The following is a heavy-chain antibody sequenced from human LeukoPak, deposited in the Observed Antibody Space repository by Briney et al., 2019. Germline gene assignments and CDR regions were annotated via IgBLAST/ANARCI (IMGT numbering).Heavy chain of an antibody. CDR1: GGTFSSYA. J-gene: IGHJ4*02. D-gene: IGHD2-21*02. CDR2: IIPILGTA. Sequence: SVKVSCKASGGTFSSYAISWVRQAPGQGLEWMGGIIPILGTANYAQKFQGRVTITADESTSTAYMELSSLRSEDTGVYYCARGVYRELLADYWGQGTLVTVSS. V-gene: IGHV1-69*13. CDR3: ARGVYRELLADY.